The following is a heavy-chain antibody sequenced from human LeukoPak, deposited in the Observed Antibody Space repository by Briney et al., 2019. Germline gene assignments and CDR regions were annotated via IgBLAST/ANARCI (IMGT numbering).Heavy chain of an antibody. Sequence: PGGSLRLSCATSGFTFSSYAMSWVRQAPGKGLEWVSYITNSGTTIYYADSVKGRFTISRDNAKNSLYLQMNSLRAEDTAVYYYARDGHYDILTGYFQDWGQGTLVTVSS. CDR1: GFTFSSYA. J-gene: IGHJ1*01. CDR2: ITNSGTTI. D-gene: IGHD3-9*01. V-gene: IGHV3-48*04. CDR3: ARDGHYDILTGYFQD.